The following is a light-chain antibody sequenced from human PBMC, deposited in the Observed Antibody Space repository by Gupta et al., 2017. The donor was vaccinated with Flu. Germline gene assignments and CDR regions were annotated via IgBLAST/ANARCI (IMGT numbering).Light chain of an antibody. J-gene: IGKJ2*01. CDR2: AAT. V-gene: IGKV3-20*01. CDR3: QQYGSTRGYS. Sequence: RATLSCDASQTINLNYLAWFQQKSGQAPRLLIYAATSRATGIPDRFSGGGSGTHFTLTLSRLEPEDFAVYYCQQYGSTRGYSFGQGTQLEIK. CDR1: QTINLNY.